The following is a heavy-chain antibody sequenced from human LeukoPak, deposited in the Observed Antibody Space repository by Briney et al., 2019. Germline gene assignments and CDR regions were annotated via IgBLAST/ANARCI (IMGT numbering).Heavy chain of an antibody. CDR1: GGSISSSSYY. V-gene: IGHV4-39*07. Sequence: PSETLSLTCTVSGGSISSSSYYWGWIRQPPGKGLEWIGNIYYSGSTYPNPALKSRVTISVDTSTNQFSLKLSSVTAADTALYYCARVGRVYFYDNSGFAHAFDIWGQGTKVTVSS. CDR3: ARVGRVYFYDNSGFAHAFDI. J-gene: IGHJ3*02. D-gene: IGHD3-22*01. CDR2: IYYSGST.